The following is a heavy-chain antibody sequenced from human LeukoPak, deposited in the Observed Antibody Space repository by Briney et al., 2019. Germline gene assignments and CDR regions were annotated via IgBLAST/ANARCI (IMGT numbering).Heavy chain of an antibody. CDR1: GGSFSGYY. D-gene: IGHD3-3*01. J-gene: IGHJ4*02. V-gene: IGHV4-34*01. CDR3: ARLGYVDYDFWSGPPVDY. CDR2: IYYSGST. Sequence: PSETLSLTCAVYGGSFSGYYWSWIRQPPGKGLEWIGSIYYSGSTYYNPSLKSRVTISVDTSKNQFSLKLSSVTAADTAVYYCARLGYVDYDFWSGPPVDYWGQGTLVTVSS.